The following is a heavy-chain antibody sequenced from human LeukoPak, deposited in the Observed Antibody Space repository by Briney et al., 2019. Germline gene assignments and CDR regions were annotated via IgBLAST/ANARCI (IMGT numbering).Heavy chain of an antibody. CDR2: IYYSGNT. V-gene: IGHV4-39*01. Sequence: SETLSLTCTASGGSISSGHYWWGWIRQPPGKGLDWIGSIYYSGNTHYNPSLQSRVTVSVDTSKNQFSLKLTSVTAADTAVYYCVRQRGVGSWSFDYWGQGNLVTVSS. J-gene: IGHJ4*02. CDR1: GGSISSGHYW. CDR3: VRQRGVGSWSFDY. D-gene: IGHD2-15*01.